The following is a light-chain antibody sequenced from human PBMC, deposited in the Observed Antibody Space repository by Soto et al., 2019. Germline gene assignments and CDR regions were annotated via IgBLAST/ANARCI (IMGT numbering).Light chain of an antibody. CDR1: QSIRYY. CDR2: GAS. Sequence: DIQLTQSPPTLSASVGDRVTITCRASQSIRYYLAWYQQMPGKAPKLLIYGASSLQSGVPSRFSGSGSGTEFTLTISSLPPDDFATYFCQHHNSYSQTFGQGTKVDIK. J-gene: IGKJ1*01. CDR3: QHHNSYSQT. V-gene: IGKV1-5*01.